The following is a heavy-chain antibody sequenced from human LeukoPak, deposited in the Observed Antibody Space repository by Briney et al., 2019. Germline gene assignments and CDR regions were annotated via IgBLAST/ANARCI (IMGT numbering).Heavy chain of an antibody. CDR2: INPSDGTT. CDR1: GYTFTGYY. J-gene: IGHJ4*02. CDR3: ARAPANKYDSRLPEDY. D-gene: IGHD3-22*01. Sequence: ASVNASCKASGYTFTGYYIHCVRQAPGQGLEWMGIINPSDGTTSYAQKFQGRVTMTRDTSTSTVYMELSSLRSEDTAVYYCARAPANKYDSRLPEDYWGQGTLVTVSS. V-gene: IGHV1-46*01.